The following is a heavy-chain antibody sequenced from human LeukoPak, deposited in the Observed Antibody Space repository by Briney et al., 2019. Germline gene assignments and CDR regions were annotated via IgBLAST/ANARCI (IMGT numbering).Heavy chain of an antibody. CDR1: GYSISSGYY. Sequence: SETLSLICTVSGYSISSGYYWGWIRQPPGKGLEWIGSIYHSGSTYYNPSLKSRVTISVDTSKNQFSLKLSSVTAADTAVYYCARDNPTGLAPLDYWGQGTLVTVSS. J-gene: IGHJ4*02. CDR2: IYHSGST. V-gene: IGHV4-38-2*02. CDR3: ARDNPTGLAPLDY. D-gene: IGHD1-14*01.